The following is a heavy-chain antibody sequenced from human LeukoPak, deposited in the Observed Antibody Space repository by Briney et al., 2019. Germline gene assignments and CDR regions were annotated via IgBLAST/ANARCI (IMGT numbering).Heavy chain of an antibody. CDR2: IKQDGSKK. CDR3: ARICSSTDCLIPD. D-gene: IGHD2-2*01. J-gene: IGHJ4*02. V-gene: IGHV3-7*01. Sequence: GGSLRLSCVASGFPFSSYWMTWVRQAPGKGLEWVANIKQDGSKKSYVDSVKGRFTISRDNAKNTAYLQINSLRDEDTAVYYCARICSSTDCLIPDWGQGTLVTVSS. CDR1: GFPFSSYW.